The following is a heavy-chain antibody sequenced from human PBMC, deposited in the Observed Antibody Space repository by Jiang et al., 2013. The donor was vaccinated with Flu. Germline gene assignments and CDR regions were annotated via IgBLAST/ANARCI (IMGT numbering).Heavy chain of an antibody. CDR3: ARGSSFRGDAYNPFDY. J-gene: IGHJ4*02. CDR1: GYTFTSYY. CDR2: INPSDGST. Sequence: GAEVKKPGASVKVSCKASGYTFTSYYIHWVRQAPGQGLEWMGLINPSDGSTVYAQKFQGRVTMTRDTSTSTVYMELSSLTSEDTAVYYCARGSSFRGDAYNPFDYWGQGTLVTVSS. D-gene: IGHD5-24*01. V-gene: IGHV1-46*01.